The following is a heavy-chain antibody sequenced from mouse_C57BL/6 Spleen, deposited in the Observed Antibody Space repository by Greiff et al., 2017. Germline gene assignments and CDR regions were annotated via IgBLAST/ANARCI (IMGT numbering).Heavy chain of an antibody. Sequence: QVQLQQPGAELVKPGASVKLSCKASGYTFTSYWMQWVKQRPGQGLEWIGEIDPSDSYTNYQQKFKGKATLTVDTSSSTAYLQLSSLTSDDSAVYYYAREHYYNVGFWGQGTTLTVSS. V-gene: IGHV1-50*01. D-gene: IGHD2-4*01. CDR2: IDPSDSYT. J-gene: IGHJ2*01. CDR1: GYTFTSYW. CDR3: AREHYYNVGF.